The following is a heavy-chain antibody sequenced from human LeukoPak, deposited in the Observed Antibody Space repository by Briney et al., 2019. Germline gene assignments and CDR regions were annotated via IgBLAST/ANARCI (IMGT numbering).Heavy chain of an antibody. D-gene: IGHD5-12*01. Sequence: GGSLRLSCAASGFIFTTYAMTWVRQAPRKGPEWVSSISGSGGRTYYADSLKGRFTISRDNSKNTLYLQMNSLRPEDTAVYYCAIGPPYGGYSDWGQGTLVTVSS. CDR3: AIGPPYGGYSD. J-gene: IGHJ4*02. CDR1: GFIFTTYA. CDR2: ISGSGGRT. V-gene: IGHV3-23*01.